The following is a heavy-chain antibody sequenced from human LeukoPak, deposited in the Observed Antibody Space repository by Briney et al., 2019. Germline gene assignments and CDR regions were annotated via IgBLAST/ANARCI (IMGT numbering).Heavy chain of an antibody. D-gene: IGHD3-10*01. Sequence: PSQTLSLTCTVSGGSISSGSYYWSWIRQPAGKGLEWIGRVYSSGNTDYNPSLKSRLSISVDTSKIQFSLRLSSVTVADTAVYYCARTPLRGATFFTSYPNWFDTWGQGTLVTVSS. CDR2: VYSSGNT. CDR3: ARTPLRGATFFTSYPNWFDT. J-gene: IGHJ5*02. CDR1: GGSISSGSYY. V-gene: IGHV4-61*02.